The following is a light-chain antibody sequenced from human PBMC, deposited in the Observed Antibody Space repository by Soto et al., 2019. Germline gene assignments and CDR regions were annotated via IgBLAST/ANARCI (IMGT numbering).Light chain of an antibody. J-gene: IGKJ2*01. CDR3: QQSWRSPFT. V-gene: IGKV1-39*01. CDR2: AAS. Sequence: DIQMTQSPSSLSASVGDRVTITCRASQTVATSLSWYQQKPGKAPKLLIYAASTLQSGVPSRFSGSGSATGFTLTITILQPEDFGSYYCQQSWRSPFTFGQGTKLEIK. CDR1: QTVATS.